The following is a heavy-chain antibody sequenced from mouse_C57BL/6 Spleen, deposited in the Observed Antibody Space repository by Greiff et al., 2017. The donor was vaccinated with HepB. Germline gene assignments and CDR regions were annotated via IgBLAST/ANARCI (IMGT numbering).Heavy chain of an antibody. CDR1: GYSFTDYN. D-gene: IGHD2-4*01. Sequence: VHVKQSGPELVKPGASVKISCKASGYSFTDYNMNWVKQSNGKSLEWIGVINPNYGTTSYNQKFKGKATLTVDQSSSTAYMQLKSLTSDDSAAYACERQGLRRTYYYAMDYRGEGDSDTASS. CDR3: ERQGLRRTYYYAMDY. V-gene: IGHV1-39*01. J-gene: IGHJ4*01. CDR2: INPNYGTT.